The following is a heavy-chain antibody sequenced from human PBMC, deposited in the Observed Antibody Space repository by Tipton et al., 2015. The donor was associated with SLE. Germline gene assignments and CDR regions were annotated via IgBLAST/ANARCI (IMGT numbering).Heavy chain of an antibody. D-gene: IGHD4-17*01. Sequence: TLSLTCTVSGGSISSGSYYWSWIRQPAGKGLEWIGHIYTSGSTNYNPSLKSRVTISVDTSKNQFSLKLSSVTAADTAVYYCARGGRGYGDYEFDYWGQGTLVTVSS. J-gene: IGHJ4*02. CDR1: GGSISSGSYY. CDR3: ARGGRGYGDYEFDY. CDR2: IYTSGST. V-gene: IGHV4-61*09.